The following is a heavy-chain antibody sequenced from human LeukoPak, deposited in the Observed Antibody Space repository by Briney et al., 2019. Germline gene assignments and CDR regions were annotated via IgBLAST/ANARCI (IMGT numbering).Heavy chain of an antibody. V-gene: IGHV4-39*01. J-gene: IGHJ4*02. Sequence: SETLSLTCTVSGGSISSSSYYWGWIRQPPGKGLEWIGSIYYSGSTYYNPSLKSRVTISVDTSKNQFSLKLSSVTAADTAVYYCARLRKATGPRSVGYWGQGTLVTVSS. CDR2: IYYSGST. CDR1: GGSISSSSYY. D-gene: IGHD1-26*01. CDR3: ARLRKATGPRSVGY.